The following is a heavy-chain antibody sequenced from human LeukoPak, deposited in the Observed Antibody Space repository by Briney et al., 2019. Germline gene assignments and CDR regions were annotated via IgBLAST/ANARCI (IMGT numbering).Heavy chain of an antibody. CDR3: AKGMEVMAVAGSDY. D-gene: IGHD6-13*01. CDR1: GFTFSSYA. CDR2: IGGRGGNT. J-gene: IGHJ4*02. V-gene: IGHV3-23*01. Sequence: GGSLRLSCAASGFTFSSYAMNWVRQAPGKGLEWVSGIGGRGGNTYYADSVKGQFTISRDNSKNTLYLQMNSLRADDTAVYYCAKGMEVMAVAGSDYWGQGTLVTVSS.